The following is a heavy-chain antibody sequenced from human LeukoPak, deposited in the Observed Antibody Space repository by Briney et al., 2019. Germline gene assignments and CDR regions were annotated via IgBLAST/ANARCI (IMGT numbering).Heavy chain of an antibody. J-gene: IGHJ4*02. CDR1: GFTFSNYW. D-gene: IGHD5-24*01. V-gene: IGHV3-33*08. Sequence: PGGSLRLSCAASGFTFSNYWMHWVRQAPGKGLEWVAVIWYDGSNKYYADSVKGRFTISRDNSKNTLYLQMNSLRAEDTAVYYCAREIWGEMATVDYWGQGTLVTVSS. CDR3: AREIWGEMATVDY. CDR2: IWYDGSNK.